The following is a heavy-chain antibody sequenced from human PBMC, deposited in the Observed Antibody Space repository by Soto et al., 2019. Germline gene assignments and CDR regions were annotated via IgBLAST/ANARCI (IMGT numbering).Heavy chain of an antibody. J-gene: IGHJ4*02. CDR1: GYTFTSYG. CDR3: AISRHYGDYGAFDY. V-gene: IGHV1-18*04. CDR2: ISAYNGNT. Sequence: ASVKVSCKASGYTFTSYGISWVRQAPGQGLEWMGWISAYNGNTNYAQKLQGRVTMTTDTSTSTAYMELRSLRSDDTAVYYCAISRHYGDYGAFDYWGQGTLVTVSS. D-gene: IGHD4-17*01.